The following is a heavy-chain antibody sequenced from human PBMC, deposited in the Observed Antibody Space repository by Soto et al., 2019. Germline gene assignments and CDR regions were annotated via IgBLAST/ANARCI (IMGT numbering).Heavy chain of an antibody. V-gene: IGHV3-33*01. J-gene: IGHJ4*02. CDR2: ISNDENIK. CDR1: GFNFLNFG. CDR3: ARGLRGVLDY. D-gene: IGHD5-12*01. Sequence: WGSLRLSCVASGFNFLNFGIRWVRQAPGKGLEWLTVISNDENIKQDSVRGRFAIARDNSKNTLYLHLTSLRAEDTAIYYCARGLRGVLDYWGQGTLVTVSS.